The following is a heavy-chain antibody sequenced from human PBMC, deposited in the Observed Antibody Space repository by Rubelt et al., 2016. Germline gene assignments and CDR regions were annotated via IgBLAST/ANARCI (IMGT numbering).Heavy chain of an antibody. CDR2: INHSGTT. D-gene: IGHD6-13*01. V-gene: IGHV4-34*01. CDR3: ASSWYMVW. Sequence: QVQLKQWGAGVLKPSETLSLTCAVYGGSFSDYHWSWIRQPPGKGLEWIGEINHSGTTNYNPSLKRRVTMSVDTSKKQFSLKLTSVTAADSAVYYCASSWYMVWWGQGTRVTVSS. CDR1: GGSFSDYH. J-gene: IGHJ4*02.